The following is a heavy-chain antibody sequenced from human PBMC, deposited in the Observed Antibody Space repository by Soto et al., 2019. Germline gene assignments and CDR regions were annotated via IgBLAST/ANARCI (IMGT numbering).Heavy chain of an antibody. V-gene: IGHV3-23*01. CDR3: AKDSGATMIVVVIAFDY. CDR2: ISGSGGST. D-gene: IGHD3-22*01. Sequence: GGSLILSCAASGFTFSSYAMSWVRQAPGKGLEWVSAISGSGGSTYYADSVKGRFTISRDNSKNTLYLQMNSLRAEDTAVYYCAKDSGATMIVVVIAFDYWGQGTLVTVSS. J-gene: IGHJ4*02. CDR1: GFTFSSYA.